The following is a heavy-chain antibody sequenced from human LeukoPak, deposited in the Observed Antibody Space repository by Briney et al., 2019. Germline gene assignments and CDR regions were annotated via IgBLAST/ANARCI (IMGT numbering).Heavy chain of an antibody. V-gene: IGHV5-51*01. CDR1: GYSFPSYW. CDR2: IYPGDSDT. CDR3: ARTGYRVVVTADY. Sequence: GESLKISCQGSGYSFPSYWIGWVRQMPGKGLEWMGIIYPGDSDTRYSPSFQGQVTISADKSISTAYLQWSSLKASDTATYYCARTGYRVVVTADYWGQGTLVTVSS. D-gene: IGHD2-21*02. J-gene: IGHJ4*02.